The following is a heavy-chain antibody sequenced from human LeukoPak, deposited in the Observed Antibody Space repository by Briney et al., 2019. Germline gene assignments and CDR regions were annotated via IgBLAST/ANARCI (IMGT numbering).Heavy chain of an antibody. J-gene: IGHJ4*02. V-gene: IGHV3-23*01. CDR1: GFTFSSSA. Sequence: GGSLRLSCAASGFTFSSSAMSWVRQAPGKGLEWVSAISGSGGSTYYADSVKGRFTISRDNSKNTLYLQMNSLRAEDTAVYYCAIVAFGCSGGSCYHFDYWGQGTLVTVSS. D-gene: IGHD2-15*01. CDR3: AIVAFGCSGGSCYHFDY. CDR2: ISGSGGST.